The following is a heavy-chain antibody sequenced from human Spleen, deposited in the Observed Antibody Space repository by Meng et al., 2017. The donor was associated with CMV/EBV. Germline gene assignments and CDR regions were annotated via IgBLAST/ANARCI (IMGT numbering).Heavy chain of an antibody. CDR3: AKARITGTTGYYYGMDV. CDR1: GFTVSSNY. V-gene: IGHV3-53*01. J-gene: IGHJ6*02. Sequence: GGSLRLSCAASGFTVSSNYMNWVRQAPGKGLEWVSVIYSGGSTYYADSVKGRFTISRDNSKNTLYLQMNSLRAEDTAVYYCAKARITGTTGYYYGMDVWGQGTTVTVSS. CDR2: IYSGGST. D-gene: IGHD1-7*01.